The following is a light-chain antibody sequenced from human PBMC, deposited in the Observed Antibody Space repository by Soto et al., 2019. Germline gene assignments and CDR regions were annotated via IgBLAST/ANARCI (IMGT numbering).Light chain of an antibody. CDR3: QSYDSSPV. J-gene: IGLJ2*01. CDR2: EDN. CDR1: SGSIASNY. Sequence: NFMLTQPHSVSESPGKTVTISCTRSSGSIASNYVQWYQQRPGSAPTTVIYEDNQRPSGVPGRFSGSIDSSSNSASLTISGLKTEDEADYYCQSYDSSPVFGGGTKVTVL. V-gene: IGLV6-57*04.